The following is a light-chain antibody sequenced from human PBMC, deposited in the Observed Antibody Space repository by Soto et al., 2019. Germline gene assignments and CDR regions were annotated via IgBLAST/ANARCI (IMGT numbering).Light chain of an antibody. Sequence: DIQMTQSPSSLSASVGDRVTITCRASRGISNYLAWYQQKPGQVPKFLIYTASTLQSGVPSRFSGSGSGTDFTLTISSLHPEDVATYYCQKYDNAPFTFGPGTKVDIK. CDR1: RGISNY. CDR2: TAS. V-gene: IGKV1-27*01. CDR3: QKYDNAPFT. J-gene: IGKJ3*01.